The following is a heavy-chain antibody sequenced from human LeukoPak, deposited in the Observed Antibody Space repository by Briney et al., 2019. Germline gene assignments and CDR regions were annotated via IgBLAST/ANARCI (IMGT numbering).Heavy chain of an antibody. CDR1: GGSVSSGSYY. V-gene: IGHV4-61*01. D-gene: IGHD1-26*01. CDR3: AYSGSYGHLGY. J-gene: IGHJ4*02. Sequence: SETLSLTCTVSGGSVSSGSYYWSWIRQPPGKGLEWIGYIYYSGSTNYNPSLKSRVTISVDTSKNQFSLRLSSVTAADTALYYCAYSGSYGHLGYWGQGIPVTVSS. CDR2: IYYSGST.